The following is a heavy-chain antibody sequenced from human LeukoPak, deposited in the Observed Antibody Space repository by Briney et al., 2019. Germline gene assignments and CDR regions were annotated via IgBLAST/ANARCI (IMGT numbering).Heavy chain of an antibody. CDR1: GDSVSSNSAA. J-gene: IGHJ6*03. V-gene: IGHV6-1*01. CDR2: TYYRSKWYN. Sequence: SQTLSLTCAISGDSVSSNSAAWNWIRQSPSRGLEWLGRTYYRSKWYNDYAVSVKSRITINPDTSKNQFSLQLNSVTPEDTAVYYCARAYGSESYYYYYYMDVWGKGTTVTISS. CDR3: ARAYGSESYYYYYYMDV. D-gene: IGHD3-10*01.